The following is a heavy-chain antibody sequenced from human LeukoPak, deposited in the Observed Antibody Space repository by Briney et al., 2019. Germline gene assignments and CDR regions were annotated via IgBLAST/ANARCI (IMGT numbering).Heavy chain of an antibody. D-gene: IGHD2-15*01. Sequence: PGGSLRLSCAASGFIFDDYAMHWVRQAPGKGLEWVSGISWNSGSIGYADSVKGRFTISRDNAKNSLYLQMNSLRAEDTALYYCAKVDHCSGGSCHDYWGQGTLVTVSS. V-gene: IGHV3-9*01. CDR3: AKVDHCSGGSCHDY. CDR1: GFIFDDYA. J-gene: IGHJ4*02. CDR2: ISWNSGSI.